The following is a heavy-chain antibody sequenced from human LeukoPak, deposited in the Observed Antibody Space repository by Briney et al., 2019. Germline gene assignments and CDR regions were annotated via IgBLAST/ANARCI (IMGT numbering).Heavy chain of an antibody. CDR2: IYYSGST. V-gene: IGHV4-31*03. J-gene: IGHJ4*02. Sequence: SETLSLTCTVSGGSISSSSYYWGWIRQPPGKGLEWIGYIYYSGSTYYNPSLKSRVTISVDTSKNQFSLKLSSVTAADTAVYYCARDPLPIMTPVDYWGQGTLVTVSS. CDR3: ARDPLPIMTPVDY. CDR1: GGSISSSSYY. D-gene: IGHD4-11*01.